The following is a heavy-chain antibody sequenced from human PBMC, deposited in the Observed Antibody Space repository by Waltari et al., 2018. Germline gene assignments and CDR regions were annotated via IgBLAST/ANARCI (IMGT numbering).Heavy chain of an antibody. Sequence: QVQLQESGPGLVKPSETLSLTCTVSGGSISSYYCSWIRQPPGKGLEWIGYIYYSGSTNYNPSLKSRVTISVDTSKNQFSLKLSSVTAADTAVYYCARDRNYGSGSPLLDYWGQGTLVTVSS. J-gene: IGHJ4*02. CDR3: ARDRNYGSGSPLLDY. D-gene: IGHD3-10*01. CDR1: GGSISSYY. CDR2: IYYSGST. V-gene: IGHV4-59*01.